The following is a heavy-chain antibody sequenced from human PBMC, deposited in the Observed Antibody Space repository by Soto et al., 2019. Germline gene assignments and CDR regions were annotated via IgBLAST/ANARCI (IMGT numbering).Heavy chain of an antibody. D-gene: IGHD3-16*02. Sequence: EVQLLESGGGLVQPGGSLTLSCATSGFTFSSYAMVWVRQAAEKGLEWVASISNNGDTAYSADSVKGRYTISRGNSENTLYPQMNGLRADDTALYFCAKSRVFIGAIVTLLDSWGQGTQVTVSS. J-gene: IGHJ4*02. CDR1: GFTFSSYA. V-gene: IGHV3-23*01. CDR3: AKSRVFIGAIVTLLDS. CDR2: ISNNGDTA.